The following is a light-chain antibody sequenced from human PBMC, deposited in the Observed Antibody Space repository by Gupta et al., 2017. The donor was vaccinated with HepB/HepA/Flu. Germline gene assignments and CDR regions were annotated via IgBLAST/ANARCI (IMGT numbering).Light chain of an antibody. CDR2: GAS. J-gene: IGKJ4*01. CDR1: QSVSSQ. Sequence: DILMTQSPVTLSASPGERVTLSCRASQSVSSQIAWYQQKPGQDTRLLIYGASHTATGIPARFSGSGSGTEFTLTITSLQSEDFAVYYCQQHCEWPLTFGGGTKVEIK. CDR3: QQHCEWPLT. V-gene: IGKV3-15*01.